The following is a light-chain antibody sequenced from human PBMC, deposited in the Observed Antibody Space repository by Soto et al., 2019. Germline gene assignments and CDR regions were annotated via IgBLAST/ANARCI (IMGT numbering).Light chain of an antibody. V-gene: IGLV1-40*01. CDR3: QSYDSTLSARYV. CDR1: SSNIGAEYD. CDR2: GNI. Sequence: QAVLAQAQSVSGAPGPRVTISCTVSSSNIGAEYDVHWYQQRPGTAPKLLLFGNINRPSGVADRCSGSKSGISASLAIIGIQAEDEGDYYCQSYDSTLSARYVFGTGTKVTVL. J-gene: IGLJ1*01.